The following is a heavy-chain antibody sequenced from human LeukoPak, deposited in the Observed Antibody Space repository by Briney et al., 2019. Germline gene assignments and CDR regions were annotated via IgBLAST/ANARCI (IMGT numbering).Heavy chain of an antibody. Sequence: SETLSLTCTVSGGSISSSSYYWGWIRQPPGKGLEWIGSIYYSGSTYYNPSLKSRVTISVDTSKNQFSLKLSSVTAADTAVYYCARRDSISESTGDYWGQGTLVTVSS. CDR3: ARRDSISESTGDY. V-gene: IGHV4-39*01. J-gene: IGHJ4*02. CDR2: IYYSGST. D-gene: IGHD6-13*01. CDR1: GGSISSSSYY.